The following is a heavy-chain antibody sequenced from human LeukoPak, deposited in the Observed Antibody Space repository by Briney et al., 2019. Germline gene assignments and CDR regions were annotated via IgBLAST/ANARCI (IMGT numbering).Heavy chain of an antibody. J-gene: IGHJ5*02. D-gene: IGHD1-26*01. CDR3: ARHHSWELRRATPRNWFDP. CDR2: IYHSGNT. V-gene: IGHV4-30-2*03. Sequence: SETLSLTCTVSGGSISSGGFYWSWIRQPPGKGLEWIGYIYHSGNTYYNPSLKSRVTISVDTSKNQFSLKLSSVTAADTAVYYCARHHSWELRRATPRNWFDPWGQGTLVTVSS. CDR1: GGSISSGGFY.